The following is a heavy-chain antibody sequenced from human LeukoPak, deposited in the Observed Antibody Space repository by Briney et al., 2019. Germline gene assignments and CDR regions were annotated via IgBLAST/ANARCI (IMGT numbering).Heavy chain of an antibody. V-gene: IGHV1-69*13. CDR2: IIPIFGTA. J-gene: IGHJ4*02. D-gene: IGHD3-10*01. CDR1: GGTFSSYA. Sequence: SVKVSCKASGGTFSSYAISWVRQAPGQGLEWVGGIIPIFGTANYAQKFQGRVTITADESTSTAYMELSSLRSEDTAVYYCASYGSGSYYAPYYFDYWGQGTLVTVSS. CDR3: ASYGSGSYYAPYYFDY.